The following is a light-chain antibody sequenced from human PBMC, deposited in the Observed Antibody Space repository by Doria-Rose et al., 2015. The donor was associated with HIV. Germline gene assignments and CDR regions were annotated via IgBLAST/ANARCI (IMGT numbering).Light chain of an antibody. CDR1: QTVSTY. CDR2: AAS. CDR3: QQTYSSPPWT. J-gene: IGKJ1*01. Sequence: DIQVTQSPSSPSASIGDRVTITCRASQTVSTYLNWFQQEPGKAPKLLIYAASRLQSGVPSRFSGSGSGTDFTLTISGLQPGDFATYYCQQTYSSPPWTFGQGTKVEMK. V-gene: IGKV1-39*01.